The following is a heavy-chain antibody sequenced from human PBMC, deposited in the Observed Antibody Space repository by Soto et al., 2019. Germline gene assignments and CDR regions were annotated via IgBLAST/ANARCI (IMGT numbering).Heavy chain of an antibody. CDR2: INYRGDT. Sequence: QVQLQESGPGLVKPSGTLSLTCDVSGASIRNGNWFNWVRQPQGKGLEWIGNINYRGDTNSNPSPKSRATTSAVESNNYFSLNLTTVTAADRAIYFCATNRVNDEWFDFWGQGILVTVSS. V-gene: IGHV4-4*02. CDR1: GASIRNGNW. J-gene: IGHJ5*01. D-gene: IGHD1-1*01. CDR3: ATNRVNDEWFDF.